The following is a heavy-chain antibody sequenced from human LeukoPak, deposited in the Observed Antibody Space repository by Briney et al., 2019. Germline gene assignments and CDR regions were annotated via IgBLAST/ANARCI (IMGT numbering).Heavy chain of an antibody. Sequence: GRSLRLSCAASGFTFSNYAMHWVRQAPGKGLEWVAVISDDGSNKYYADSMKGRFTIPRDNSKKMLYLQMNSLRPEDTAVYYCARDRTLSYYDSSGYYGIFWGQGTLVTVSS. CDR1: GFTFSNYA. V-gene: IGHV3-30-3*01. D-gene: IGHD3-22*01. CDR3: ARDRTLSYYDSSGYYGIF. CDR2: ISDDGSNK. J-gene: IGHJ4*02.